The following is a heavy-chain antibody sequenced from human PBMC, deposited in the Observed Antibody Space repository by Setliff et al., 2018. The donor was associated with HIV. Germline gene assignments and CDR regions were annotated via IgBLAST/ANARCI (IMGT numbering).Heavy chain of an antibody. D-gene: IGHD3-22*01. Sequence: PSETLSLTCTVSGGSISSGTYYWSWIRQPAGKGLEWIGHIYTSGSTNYNPSLKSRVTMSVDTSKNQFSLKLSSVTAADTAVYYCARVVGYYDSSGYPNYYYYYMDVWGKGTTVTVSS. CDR3: ARVVGYYDSSGYPNYYYYYMDV. V-gene: IGHV4-61*09. CDR1: GGSISSGTYY. J-gene: IGHJ6*03. CDR2: IYTSGST.